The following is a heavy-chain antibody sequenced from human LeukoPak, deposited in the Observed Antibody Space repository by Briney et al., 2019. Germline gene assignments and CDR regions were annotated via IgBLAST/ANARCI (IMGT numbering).Heavy chain of an antibody. J-gene: IGHJ4*02. CDR3: AKGGGIAVAGPLDY. CDR1: GFTFSSYG. V-gene: IGHV3-30*02. CDR2: IRYDGSNK. D-gene: IGHD6-19*01. Sequence: GGSLRLSCAASGFTFSSYGMHWVRQAPGKGLEWVAFIRYDGSNKYYADSVKGRFTISRDNSKNTLYLQMNSLRAEDTAVYYCAKGGGIAVAGPLDYWGQGTLVTVSS.